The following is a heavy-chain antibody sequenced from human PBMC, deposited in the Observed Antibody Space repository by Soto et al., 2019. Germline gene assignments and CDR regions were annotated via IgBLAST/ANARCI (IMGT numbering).Heavy chain of an antibody. D-gene: IGHD3-16*01. Sequence: QVQLVQSGAEVKKPGASVKVSCKASGYTFTSYGISWVRQAPGQGLEWMGWISAYNGNTNYAQKLQGRVTMTTDTSTSTAYMEVRSLRSDDTAVYYCARVGDHNYYYYYGMDVWGQGTTVTVSS. CDR2: ISAYNGNT. CDR1: GYTFTSYG. CDR3: ARVGDHNYYYYYGMDV. J-gene: IGHJ6*02. V-gene: IGHV1-18*04.